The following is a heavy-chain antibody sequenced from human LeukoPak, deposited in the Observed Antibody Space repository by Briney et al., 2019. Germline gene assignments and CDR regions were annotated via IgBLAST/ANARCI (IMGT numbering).Heavy chain of an antibody. Sequence: SETLSLTCTVSGGSISSTRHYWVWVRQTPGKNLEWIGSISYGGSTYYNPSLRSRVTISVNTSENQFFLKVTSVTAADTGVYYCTRREADGDYDWFEPWGQGTLVTVSS. CDR2: ISYGGST. J-gene: IGHJ5*02. CDR1: GGSISSTRHY. V-gene: IGHV4-39*01. CDR3: TRREADGDYDWFEP. D-gene: IGHD4-17*01.